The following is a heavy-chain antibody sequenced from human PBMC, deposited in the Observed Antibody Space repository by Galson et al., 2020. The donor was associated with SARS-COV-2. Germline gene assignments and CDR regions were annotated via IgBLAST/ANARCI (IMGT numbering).Heavy chain of an antibody. CDR3: ARDSSGEGYYYGMDV. D-gene: IGHD7-27*01. CDR1: GFTFTTYP. Sequence: GGSLRLSCVASGFTFTTYPMHWVRQAPGKGLEWVAVISYDGLNTQYADSVKGRFTISRENSQNTVYLQMNSLRPEDTALYYCARDSSGEGYYYGMDVWGQGTTVTVSS. CDR2: ISYDGLNT. V-gene: IGHV3-30*03. J-gene: IGHJ6*02.